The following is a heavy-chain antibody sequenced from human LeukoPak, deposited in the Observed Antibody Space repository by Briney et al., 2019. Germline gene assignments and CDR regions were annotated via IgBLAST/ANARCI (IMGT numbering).Heavy chain of an antibody. D-gene: IGHD5-18*01. CDR3: ARGDTAMVPGY. Sequence: SETLSLTCAVYGGSFSGYYWSWIRQPPGKGLEWIGEINHSGSTNYNPSLKSRVTISVDTSKNQFSLKLSSVTAADTAVYYCARGDTAMVPGYWGQGTLVTVSS. J-gene: IGHJ4*02. V-gene: IGHV4-34*01. CDR1: GGSFSGYY. CDR2: INHSGST.